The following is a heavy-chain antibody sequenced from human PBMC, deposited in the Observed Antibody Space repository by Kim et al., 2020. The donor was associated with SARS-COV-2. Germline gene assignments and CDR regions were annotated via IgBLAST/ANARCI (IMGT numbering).Heavy chain of an antibody. D-gene: IGHD5-12*01. J-gene: IGHJ5*02. CDR2: SNEDGSIT. CDR1: GFTFSKYW. Sequence: GGSLRLSCAASGFTFSKYWMHWVRQVPGEGQVWVSRSNEDGSITNYADSVRGRFTISRDNARSTLYLQMNSLGAEDTALYYCARDLSGSDDLWGQGTLVT. CDR3: ARDLSGSDDL. V-gene: IGHV3-74*01.